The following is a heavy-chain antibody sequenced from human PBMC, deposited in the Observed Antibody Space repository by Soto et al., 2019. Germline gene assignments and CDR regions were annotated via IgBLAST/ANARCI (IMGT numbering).Heavy chain of an antibody. CDR2: IKSKTDGGTT. V-gene: IGHV3-15*01. J-gene: IGHJ6*02. Sequence: EVQLVESGGGLVKPGGSLRLSCAASGFTFSNAWMSWVRQAPGKGLEWVGRIKSKTDGGTTDYAAPVKGRFTISRDDSKNTLYLQMNSLKTEDTAVYYCHYLYYYYYGMDVWGQGTTVTVSS. CDR1: GFTFSNAW. CDR3: HYLYYYYYGMDV. D-gene: IGHD3-10*01.